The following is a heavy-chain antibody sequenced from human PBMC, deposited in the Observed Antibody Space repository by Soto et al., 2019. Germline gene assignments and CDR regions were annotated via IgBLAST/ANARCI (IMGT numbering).Heavy chain of an antibody. J-gene: IGHJ5*02. V-gene: IGHV1-8*01. Sequence: ASVKVSCKASGYTFTSYDINWVRQATGQGLEWMGWMNPDSGYTGYAQKFQGRVTMTRNTSISTAYMELSSLRSEDTAVYYCARGPYYDSWSGYSGSWFDPWGQGTLVTVSS. CDR2: MNPDSGYT. D-gene: IGHD3-3*01. CDR3: ARGPYYDSWSGYSGSWFDP. CDR1: GYTFTSYD.